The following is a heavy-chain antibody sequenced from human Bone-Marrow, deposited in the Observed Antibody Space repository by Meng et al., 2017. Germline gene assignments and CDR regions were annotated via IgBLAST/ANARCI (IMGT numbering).Heavy chain of an antibody. CDR2: LYSDATA. D-gene: IGHD3-22*01. V-gene: IGHV3-66*02. CDR3: TRRFYYDSGGYYHFES. Sequence: GESLKISCAGSGFNVNSNYMSWVRQAPGKGLEWVSVLYSDATAYYADSVKGRFTISRDNSKNTVYLQMNNLRAEDTAVYYCTRRFYYDSGGYYHFESWGQGTLVTVS. CDR1: GFNVNSNY. J-gene: IGHJ4*02.